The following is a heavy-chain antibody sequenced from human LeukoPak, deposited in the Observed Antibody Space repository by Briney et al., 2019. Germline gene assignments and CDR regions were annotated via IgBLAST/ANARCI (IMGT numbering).Heavy chain of an antibody. Sequence: GESLKISCKGFGYIFTTFWIGWVRQMPGKGLEWMGIIYPGDSDTRYSPSFQGQVTISADKSISTAYLQWSSLKASDTAMYYCARLTRGYCSGGSCPTGDWFDPWGQGTLVTVSS. CDR2: IYPGDSDT. CDR1: GYIFTTFW. CDR3: ARLTRGYCSGGSCPTGDWFDP. D-gene: IGHD2-15*01. V-gene: IGHV5-51*01. J-gene: IGHJ5*02.